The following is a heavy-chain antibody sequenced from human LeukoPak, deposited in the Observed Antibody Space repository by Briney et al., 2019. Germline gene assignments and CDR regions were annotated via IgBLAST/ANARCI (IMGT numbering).Heavy chain of an antibody. V-gene: IGHV4-39*01. D-gene: IGHD3-10*01. CDR2: VYYSGNT. CDR1: GGSISTSNYY. Sequence: SETLSLTCTVSGGSISTSNYYWGWIRQPPGTGLEWIGNVYYSGNTYYNPSLKSRVTISVDTSKNQFSLKLSSVTAADTAIYYCAALWFGELLVDYWGQGTPVSVSS. J-gene: IGHJ4*02. CDR3: AALWFGELLVDY.